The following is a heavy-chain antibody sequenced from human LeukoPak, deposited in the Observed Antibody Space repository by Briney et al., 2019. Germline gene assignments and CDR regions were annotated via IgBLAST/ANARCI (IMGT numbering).Heavy chain of an antibody. V-gene: IGHV4-59*01. CDR1: GGPTTSYY. D-gene: IGHD3-22*01. J-gene: IGHJ4*02. Sequence: SETLSLTCTVSGGPTTSYYWGWIRQPPGKGLEWIGYIYYSGSTNYNLSLKSRVTISVDTSKNQFSLKLSSLTAADTAVYYCARDTSGYRRGSFDYWGQGTLVTVSS. CDR2: IYYSGST. CDR3: ARDTSGYRRGSFDY.